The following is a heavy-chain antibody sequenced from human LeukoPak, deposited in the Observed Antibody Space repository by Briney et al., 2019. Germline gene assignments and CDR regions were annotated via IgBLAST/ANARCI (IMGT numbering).Heavy chain of an antibody. Sequence: GSLRLSCAASGFSFSTYAMNWVRQTSGKGLEWVSRISDDGTTTHYTDSVRGRFTTSRDNSKNTMYLQMNSLRADDTAVYYCAKSADQRRNCFDPWGQGTLSPSPQ. D-gene: IGHD2-2*01. CDR2: ISDDGTTT. J-gene: IGHJ5*02. CDR3: AKSADQRRNCFDP. CDR1: GFSFSTYA. V-gene: IGHV3-23*01.